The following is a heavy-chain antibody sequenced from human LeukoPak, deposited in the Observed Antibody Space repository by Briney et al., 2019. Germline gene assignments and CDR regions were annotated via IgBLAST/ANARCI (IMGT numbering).Heavy chain of an antibody. J-gene: IGHJ4*02. Sequence: SETLSLTCTVSGGSISSGVYYWSWIRQHPGKGLEWIGYIYYSGSTYYNPSLKSRVIISVDTSKNQFSLNLTSVTAADTAVYYRARDRWGWFGEPWGQGTPVTVSS. D-gene: IGHD3-10*01. CDR2: IYYSGST. V-gene: IGHV4-31*03. CDR1: GGSISSGVYY. CDR3: ARDRWGWFGEP.